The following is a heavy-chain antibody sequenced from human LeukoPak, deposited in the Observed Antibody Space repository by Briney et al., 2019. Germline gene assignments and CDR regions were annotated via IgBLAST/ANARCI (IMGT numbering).Heavy chain of an antibody. J-gene: IGHJ6*02. CDR2: INSDGSTT. D-gene: IGHD2-21*02. V-gene: IGHV3-74*01. CDR1: GFTFSSYW. Sequence: GGSLRLSCAASGFTFSSYWLHWVRQAPGKGLVWVSHINSDGSTTSYADSVKGRFTISRDNAKNTLYLQMNSLRAEDTAVYYCARVYCGGDCYWTYYYGMDVWGQGTTVTVSS. CDR3: ARVYCGGDCYWTYYYGMDV.